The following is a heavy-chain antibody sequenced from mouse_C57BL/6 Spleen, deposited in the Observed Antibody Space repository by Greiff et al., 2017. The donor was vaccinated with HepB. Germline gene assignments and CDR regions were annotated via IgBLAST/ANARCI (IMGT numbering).Heavy chain of an antibody. J-gene: IGHJ4*01. V-gene: IGHV10-1*01. CDR3: VRQTTGAMDY. Sequence: VKDRFTISRDDSESMLYLQMNNLKTEDTAMYYCVRQTTGAMDYWGQGTSVTVSS.